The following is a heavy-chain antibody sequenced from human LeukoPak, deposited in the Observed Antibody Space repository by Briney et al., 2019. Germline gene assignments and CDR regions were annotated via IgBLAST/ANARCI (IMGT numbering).Heavy chain of an antibody. D-gene: IGHD3-22*01. CDR3: ARPLRYDSSGDFDY. V-gene: IGHV1-2*02. CDR1: GYTFTSYG. J-gene: IGHJ4*02. CDR2: INPNSGGT. Sequence: ASVKVPCKASGYTFTSYGISWVRQAPGQGLEWMGWINPNSGGTNYAQKFQGRVTMTRDTSISTAYMELSRLRSDDTAVYYCARPLRYDSSGDFDYWGQGTLVTVSS.